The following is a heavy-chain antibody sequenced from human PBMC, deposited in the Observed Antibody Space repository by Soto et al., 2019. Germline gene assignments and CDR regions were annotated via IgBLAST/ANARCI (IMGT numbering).Heavy chain of an antibody. J-gene: IGHJ4*02. D-gene: IGHD2-15*01. CDR3: ASATVVAGTFDF. V-gene: IGHV3-21*01. CDR2: ISSGSSNI. CDR1: GFAFRRYN. Sequence: EVQLVESGGGLVKPGGSLTLSCAGSGFAFRRYNMNWVRQPPGKGLEWVASISSGSSNIYYAGSVKGRFTISRDNAKDSLYLQMDSLRAEDSAVYYCASATVVAGTFDFWGQGTLLTVSS.